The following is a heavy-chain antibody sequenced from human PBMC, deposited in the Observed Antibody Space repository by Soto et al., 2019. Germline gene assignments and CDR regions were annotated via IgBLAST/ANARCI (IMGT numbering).Heavy chain of an antibody. CDR2: ISYDGSNR. Sequence: PGGSLRLSCAASGFTFSSYGMHWVRQAPGKGLEWVAVISYDGSNRYYADSVKGRFTISRDDSKNTLYLQMNSLRAEDTAVYYCAKGGVRWELPSAFDIWGQGTMVTVSS. D-gene: IGHD1-26*01. CDR3: AKGGVRWELPSAFDI. J-gene: IGHJ3*02. CDR1: GFTFSSYG. V-gene: IGHV3-30*18.